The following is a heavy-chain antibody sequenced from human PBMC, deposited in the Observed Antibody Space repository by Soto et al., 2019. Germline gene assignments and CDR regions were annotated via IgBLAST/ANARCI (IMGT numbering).Heavy chain of an antibody. Sequence: EVQLVESGGGLVQPGGSLRLSCAASGFTFSSYWMHWVRQAPGKGLVWVSRINSDGSSTSYADSVKGRFTISRDNAKNTLYLQMNRLRAEDTAVYYCARGNWGSKRGDYWGQGTLVTVSS. CDR2: INSDGSST. D-gene: IGHD7-27*01. V-gene: IGHV3-74*01. J-gene: IGHJ4*02. CDR1: GFTFSSYW. CDR3: ARGNWGSKRGDY.